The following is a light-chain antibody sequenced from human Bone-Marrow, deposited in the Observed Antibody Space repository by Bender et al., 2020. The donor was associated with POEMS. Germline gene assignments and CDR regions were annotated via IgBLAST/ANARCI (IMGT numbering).Light chain of an antibody. Sequence: QSALTQPASVSGSPGQSITISCTGTTSNVGGYDYVSWYQQHPGKAPKLILYDVNHRPSGISLRFSGSKSGNTASLTISGLQAEDEADYYCSSYAGSNTLVFGTGTKVTVL. CDR1: TSNVGGYDY. V-gene: IGLV2-14*01. CDR2: DVN. J-gene: IGLJ1*01. CDR3: SSYAGSNTLV.